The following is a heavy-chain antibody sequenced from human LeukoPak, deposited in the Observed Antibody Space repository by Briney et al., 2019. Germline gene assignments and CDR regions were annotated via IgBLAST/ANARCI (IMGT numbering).Heavy chain of an antibody. J-gene: IGHJ3*02. Sequence: GESLKISCQGSGYSFTSYWSGWVRQMPGKGLEWMGIIYPGDSDTRYSPSFQGQVTISADKSISTAYLQWSSLKASDTAMYYCARPRATLDSDDFDIWGQGTMVSVSS. D-gene: IGHD1-26*01. CDR2: IYPGDSDT. V-gene: IGHV5-51*01. CDR1: GYSFTSYW. CDR3: ARPRATLDSDDFDI.